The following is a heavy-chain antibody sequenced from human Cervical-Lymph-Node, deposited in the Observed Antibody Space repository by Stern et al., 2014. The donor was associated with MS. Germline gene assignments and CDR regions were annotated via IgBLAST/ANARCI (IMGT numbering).Heavy chain of an antibody. V-gene: IGHV4-4*08. D-gene: IGHD5-12*01. Sequence: VQLVESGPGLVKPSETLSLTCTVSGGSISSYYWTWIRQPPGKGLECIGFFYSSGTINYNPSLRSRVSISVDTSKNQFSLILSSVTAADTAVYYCAGDIVATIGGLTWGQGTLVTVSS. CDR3: AGDIVATIGGLT. CDR1: GGSISSYY. J-gene: IGHJ5*02. CDR2: FYSSGTI.